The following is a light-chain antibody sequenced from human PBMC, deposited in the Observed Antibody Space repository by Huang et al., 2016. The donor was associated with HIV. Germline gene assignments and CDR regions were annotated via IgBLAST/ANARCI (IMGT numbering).Light chain of an antibody. CDR1: PSVSGN. CDR2: GAS. Sequence: EIVMTQSPATLSVSPGERATLSCRASPSVSGNLAWYQQKPGQAPRLLIYGASTRATCVPARFSGSGSGTEFTLTISSLQSEDFAVYYCQQYNNWPPWTFGQGTKVEIQ. CDR3: QQYNNWPPWT. J-gene: IGKJ1*01. V-gene: IGKV3-15*01.